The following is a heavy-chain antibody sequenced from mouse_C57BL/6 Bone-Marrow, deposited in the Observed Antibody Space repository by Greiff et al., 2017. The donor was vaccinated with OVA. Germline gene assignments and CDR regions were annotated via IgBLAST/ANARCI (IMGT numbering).Heavy chain of an antibody. CDR1: GYTFTSYW. Sequence: LQQPGAELVKPGASVKMSCKASGYTFTSYWITWVKQRPGQGLEWIGDIYPGSGSTNYNEKFKSKATLTVDTSSSTAYMQLSSLTSEDSAVYYCARVDYGSSRYAMDYWGQGTSVTVSS. D-gene: IGHD1-1*01. V-gene: IGHV1-55*01. CDR2: IYPGSGST. J-gene: IGHJ4*01. CDR3: ARVDYGSSRYAMDY.